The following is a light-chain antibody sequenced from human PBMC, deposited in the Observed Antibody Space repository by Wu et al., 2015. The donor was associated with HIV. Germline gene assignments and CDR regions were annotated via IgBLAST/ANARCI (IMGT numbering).Light chain of an antibody. Sequence: LVLTQSPGTLYLSPGERATLSCRASQSVSSSYLAWYQQKPGQAPRLLIYGASSRATGIPDRFSGSGSGTDFTLTISRLEPEDFAVYYCQQYGDSWTFGRGTKVEIK. CDR3: QQYGDSWT. J-gene: IGKJ1*01. V-gene: IGKV3-20*01. CDR1: QSVSSSY. CDR2: GAS.